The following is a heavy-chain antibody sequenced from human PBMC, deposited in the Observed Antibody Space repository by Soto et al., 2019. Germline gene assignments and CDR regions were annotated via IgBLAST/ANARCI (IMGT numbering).Heavy chain of an antibody. D-gene: IGHD5-18*01. CDR1: GGKFSSYA. J-gene: IGHJ6*02. CDR3: ARDSRWILPNASGRSTVAYYYYYGMDV. CDR2: VIPIFGTA. Sequence: GGSVNGSCKASGGKFSSYAISWVRQAPGQGLEWLGGVIPIFGTANYAQKFQGRVTITADESTSTAYMELSSLRSEDTAVYYCARDSRWILPNASGRSTVAYYYYYGMDVWGQGTTVTVSS. V-gene: IGHV1-69*13.